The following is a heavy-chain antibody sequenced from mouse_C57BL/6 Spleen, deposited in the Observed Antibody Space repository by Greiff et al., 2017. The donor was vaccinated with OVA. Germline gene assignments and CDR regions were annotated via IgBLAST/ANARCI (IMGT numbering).Heavy chain of an antibody. CDR1: GFTFSSYA. D-gene: IGHD2-3*01. J-gene: IGHJ2*01. Sequence: EVQLMESGEGLVKPGGSLKLSCAASGFTFSSYAMSWVRQTPEKRLEWVAYISSGGDYIYYADTVKGRFTISRDNARNTLYLQMSSLKSEDTAMYYCTRDPYDGRYYFDYWGQGTTLTVSS. CDR2: ISSGGDYI. V-gene: IGHV5-9-1*02. CDR3: TRDPYDGRYYFDY.